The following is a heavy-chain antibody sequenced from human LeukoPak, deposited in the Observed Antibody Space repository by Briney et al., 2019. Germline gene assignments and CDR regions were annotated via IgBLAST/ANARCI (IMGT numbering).Heavy chain of an antibody. CDR1: GGSISSYY. V-gene: IGHV4-59*01. Sequence: PSETLSLTCTVSGGSISSYYWSWIRQPPGKGLERIGYIYYSGSTNYNPSLKSRVTISVDTSKNQFSLKLSSVTAADTAVYYCAYSGSYYPYYYYYMDVWGKGTTVTVSS. J-gene: IGHJ6*03. CDR3: AYSGSYYPYYYYYMDV. D-gene: IGHD1-26*01. CDR2: IYYSGST.